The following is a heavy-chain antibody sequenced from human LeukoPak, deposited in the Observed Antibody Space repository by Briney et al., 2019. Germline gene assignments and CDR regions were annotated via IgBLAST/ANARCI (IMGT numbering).Heavy chain of an antibody. V-gene: IGHV4-4*02. CDR3: ARAAAGTSDSDAFDI. D-gene: IGHD6-13*01. Sequence: SETLSLTCAVSGGSISSSKWWSWVRQPPGKGLEWIGEIYHRGNTNNNPSLKSRVTMSIDKSKNQLSLKLSSVTAADTAVYYCARAAAGTSDSDAFDIWGQGTMVTVSS. CDR2: IYHRGNT. CDR1: GGSISSSKW. J-gene: IGHJ3*02.